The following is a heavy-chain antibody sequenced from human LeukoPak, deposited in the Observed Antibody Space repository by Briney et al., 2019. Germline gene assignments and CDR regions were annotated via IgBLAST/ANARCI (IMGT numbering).Heavy chain of an antibody. D-gene: IGHD5-12*01. V-gene: IGHV4-59*01. J-gene: IGHJ5*02. CDR3: ARRGGQYSGYDPNWLDP. CDR2: IYYSGST. Sequence: SETLSLTCTVSGGSISSYYWSWIRQPPGKGLEWIGYIYYSGSTNYNPSLKSRVTISVDTSKNQFSLKLSSVTAADTAVYYCARRGGQYSGYDPNWLDPWGQGTLVTVSS. CDR1: GGSISSYY.